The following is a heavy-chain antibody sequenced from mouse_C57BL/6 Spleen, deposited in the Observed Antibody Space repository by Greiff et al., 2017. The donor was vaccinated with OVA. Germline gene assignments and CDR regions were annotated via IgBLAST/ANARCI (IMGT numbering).Heavy chain of an antibody. CDR2: TYWDDDK. J-gene: IGHJ4*01. D-gene: IGHD1-1*01. V-gene: IGHV8-12*01. CDR1: GFSLSTSGMG. CDR3: ALDSITTVVATGAMDY. Sequence: QVQLKESGPGILQPSQTLSLTCSSSGFSLSTSGMGVSWLRQPSGQGLVWLVHTYWDDDKRYNPSLKSRPTISKDTSRNQVFLKITSVDTADTATYYCALDSITTVVATGAMDYWGQGTSVTVSS.